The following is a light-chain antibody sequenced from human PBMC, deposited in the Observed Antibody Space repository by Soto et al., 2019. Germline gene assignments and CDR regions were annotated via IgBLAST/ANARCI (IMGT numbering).Light chain of an antibody. CDR1: QSVSSN. Sequence: EIVMTQSPATLSVSPGERATLSCRASQSVSSNLAWYQQKPGQAPRLLIYRASSRAAGISGSFSGSGSGTEFTLTITSLQSEDFAVYCCQQYNEWPITFGQGTRLEI. V-gene: IGKV3-15*01. CDR3: QQYNEWPIT. J-gene: IGKJ5*01. CDR2: RAS.